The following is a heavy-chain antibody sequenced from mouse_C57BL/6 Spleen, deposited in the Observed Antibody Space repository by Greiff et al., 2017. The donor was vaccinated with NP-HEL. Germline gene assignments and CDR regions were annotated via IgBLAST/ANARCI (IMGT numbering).Heavy chain of an antibody. CDR1: GYTFTSYW. D-gene: IGHD1-1*01. CDR3: ARPDTTVVAPFAY. V-gene: IGHV1-69*01. Sequence: VQLQQSGAELVMPGASVKLSCKASGYTFTSYWMHWVKQRPGQGLEWIGEIDPSDSYTNYNQKFKGKSTLTVDKSSSTAYMQLSSLTSEDSAVYYCARPDTTVVAPFAYWGQGTLVTVSA. J-gene: IGHJ3*01. CDR2: IDPSDSYT.